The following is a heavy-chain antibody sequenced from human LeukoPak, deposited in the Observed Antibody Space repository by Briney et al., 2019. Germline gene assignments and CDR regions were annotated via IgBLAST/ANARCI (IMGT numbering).Heavy chain of an antibody. J-gene: IGHJ4*02. Sequence: ASVKVSCKASGYIFTSYGISWVRQAPGQGLEWMGWISAHNGNTDFAQKFQGRVTMTTDTSTSTAYMELRSLRSDDTAVYYCARDRYGVRSGSCDYWGQGTLVTVSS. CDR3: ARDRYGVRSGSCDY. V-gene: IGHV1-18*01. CDR1: GYIFTSYG. D-gene: IGHD1-26*01. CDR2: ISAHNGNT.